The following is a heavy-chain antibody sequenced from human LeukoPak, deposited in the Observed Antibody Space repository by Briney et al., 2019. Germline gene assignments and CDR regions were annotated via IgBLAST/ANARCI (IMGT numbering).Heavy chain of an antibody. CDR3: ATRGAIAAADDY. J-gene: IGHJ4*02. CDR2: ISYDGSNK. Sequence: GGSLRLSCAASGFTFSSYAMHWVRQAPGKGLEWVAVISYDGSNKYYADSVKGRFTISRDNSKNTLYLQMNSLRSEDTAVYYCATRGAIAAADDYWGQGTLVTVSS. V-gene: IGHV3-30*04. CDR1: GFTFSSYA. D-gene: IGHD6-13*01.